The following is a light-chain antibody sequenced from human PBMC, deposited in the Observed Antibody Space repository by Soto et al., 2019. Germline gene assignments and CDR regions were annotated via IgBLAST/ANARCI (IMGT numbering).Light chain of an antibody. CDR3: QQDGSSPRLT. Sequence: EIVLTQSPGTLSLSPGERATLSCRASQSVSSSYLAWYQQKPGQAPRLLIYGASSSATGIPDRFSGSGSGTDFTLSISRLEPEDFAVYYCQQDGSSPRLTFGGGTKVEIK. V-gene: IGKV3-20*01. J-gene: IGKJ4*01. CDR2: GAS. CDR1: QSVSSSY.